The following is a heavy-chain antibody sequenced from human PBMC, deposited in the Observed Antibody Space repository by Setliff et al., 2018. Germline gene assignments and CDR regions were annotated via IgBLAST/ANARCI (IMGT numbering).Heavy chain of an antibody. Sequence: PSETLSLTCTVSGGSISSHYWSWIRQPPGKGLEWIGSIYYSGSTYYNPSLKSRVTISVDTSKNQFSLKLGSVTAADTAVYYCARGYSGYDYLKPFDYWGQGTLVTVSS. CDR1: GGSISSHY. CDR2: IYYSGST. J-gene: IGHJ4*02. V-gene: IGHV4-59*05. D-gene: IGHD5-12*01. CDR3: ARGYSGYDYLKPFDY.